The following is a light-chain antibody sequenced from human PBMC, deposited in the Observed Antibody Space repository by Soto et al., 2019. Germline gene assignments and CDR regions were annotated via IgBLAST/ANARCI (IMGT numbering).Light chain of an antibody. CDR3: QQSYSSPRT. CDR2: AAS. V-gene: IGKV1-39*01. CDR1: RSISNY. Sequence: DIQMTQSPSSLSASVGDRVTITCRASRSISNYLNWYQQKPGKAPKLLIYAASSLQSGVPSRFSGSGSGTDFTLTISSLQPEDFATYYCQQSYSSPRTFGQGTKVEIK. J-gene: IGKJ1*01.